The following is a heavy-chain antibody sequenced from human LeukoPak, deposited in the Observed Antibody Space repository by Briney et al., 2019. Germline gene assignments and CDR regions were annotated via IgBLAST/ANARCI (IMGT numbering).Heavy chain of an antibody. J-gene: IGHJ5*01. CDR3: ARAPGGGVVPAAIDS. CDR2: ISHSGST. CDR1: GGSFSGYY. V-gene: IGHV4-34*01. D-gene: IGHD2-2*01. Sequence: SETLSLTCAVYGGSFSGYYWSWIRQPPGKGLEWIGEISHSGSTNYNPAFKSRVTISVDTSKNQYSLKLSSVTAADTAVYYCARAPGGGVVPAAIDSWGQGTLVTVSS.